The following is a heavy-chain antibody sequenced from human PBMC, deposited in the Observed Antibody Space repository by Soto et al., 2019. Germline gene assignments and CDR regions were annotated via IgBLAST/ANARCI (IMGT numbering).Heavy chain of an antibody. Sequence: PGGSLRLSCAASGFTFSDYYMSWIREAPGKGLEWVSYISSSSSYTNYADSVKGRFTISRDNAKNSLYLQMNSLRVEDTAVYYCARTIAAAGGRRYFDLWGRGTLVTVSS. CDR1: GFTFSDYY. CDR3: ARTIAAAGGRRYFDL. D-gene: IGHD6-13*01. V-gene: IGHV3-11*03. J-gene: IGHJ2*01. CDR2: ISSSSSYT.